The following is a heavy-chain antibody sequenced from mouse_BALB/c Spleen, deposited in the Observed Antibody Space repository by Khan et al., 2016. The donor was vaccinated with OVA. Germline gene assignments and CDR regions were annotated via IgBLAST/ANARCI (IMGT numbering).Heavy chain of an antibody. CDR1: GYIFSDYT. J-gene: IGHJ2*01. V-gene: IGHV1-18*01. Sequence: VRLQQSGPELVKPGASVKISCKASGYIFSDYTIDWVKQSHGKSLEWIGDINPNNGDTFYNQKFKGKATLTVDKSSSTAFMELRSLTSEDTAVXYCARTGYGSLGYWGQGTTLTVSS. CDR2: INPNNGDT. D-gene: IGHD1-1*01. CDR3: ARTGYGSLGY.